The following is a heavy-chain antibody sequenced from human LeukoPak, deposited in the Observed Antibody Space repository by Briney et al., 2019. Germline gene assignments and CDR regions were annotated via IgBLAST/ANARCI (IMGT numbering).Heavy chain of an antibody. CDR2: ISYDGNNK. J-gene: IGHJ3*02. V-gene: IGHV3-30-3*01. Sequence: GGSLRLSCAASGFTFSDYAIHWVRQAPGKGLEWVAVISYDGNNKEYADSVKGRFTISRDNSKSTVYLQVNSLRAEDTAVYYCAREVLNAFDIWGQGTMVTVS. CDR3: AREVLNAFDI. CDR1: GFTFSDYA.